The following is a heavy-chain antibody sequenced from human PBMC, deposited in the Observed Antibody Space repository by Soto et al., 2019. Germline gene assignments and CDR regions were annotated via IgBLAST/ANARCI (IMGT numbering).Heavy chain of an antibody. J-gene: IGHJ4*02. CDR2: INDYGTTI. V-gene: IGHV3-74*01. D-gene: IGHD1-1*01. CDR3: ARGGLEPFDY. Sequence: PGGSLRLSCAASGFNLGSYWIHGVRQAPGKGLVWVSRINDYGTTINYAESVEGRFTISRDDAKSEVYLQMNNLRAEDTAVYYCARGGLEPFDYWGQGALVTVSS. CDR1: GFNLGSYW.